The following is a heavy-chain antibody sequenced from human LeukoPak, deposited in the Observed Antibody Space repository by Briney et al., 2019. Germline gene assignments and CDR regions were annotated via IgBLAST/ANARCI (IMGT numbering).Heavy chain of an antibody. CDR3: ARLNGYCSSTSCSINFDY. CDR1: GFTFSSYS. V-gene: IGHV3-21*01. J-gene: IGHJ4*02. D-gene: IGHD2-2*03. CDR2: ISSSSSYI. Sequence: PGGSLRLSCAASGFTFSSYSMNWVRQAPGQGLEWVSSISSSSSYIYYADSVKGRFTISRDNAKNSLYLQMNSLRAEDTAVYYCARLNGYCSSTSCSINFDYWGQGTLVTVSS.